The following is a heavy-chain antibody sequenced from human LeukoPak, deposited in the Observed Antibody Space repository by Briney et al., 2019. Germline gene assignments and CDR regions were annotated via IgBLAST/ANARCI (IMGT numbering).Heavy chain of an antibody. CDR2: IYSGGST. J-gene: IGHJ4*02. CDR1: GFTFSSYS. Sequence: PGGSLRLSCAASGFTFSSYSMNWVRQAPGKGLEWVSVIYSGGSTYYADSVKGRFTISRDNSKNTLYLQMNSLRAEDTAVYYCARDSKGGTTGDWGQGTLVTVSS. V-gene: IGHV3-53*01. CDR3: ARDSKGGTTGD. D-gene: IGHD1-1*01.